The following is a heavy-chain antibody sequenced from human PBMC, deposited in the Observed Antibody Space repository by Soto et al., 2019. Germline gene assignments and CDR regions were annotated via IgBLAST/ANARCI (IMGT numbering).Heavy chain of an antibody. CDR3: ARERNTGYDYSYYYGMDV. CDR1: GFLLSSNG. V-gene: IGHV3-30*03. D-gene: IGHD5-18*01. J-gene: IGHJ6*02. Sequence: PGGSLRLSCAASGFLLSSNGVHWVRQAPGKGLEWVAVISYEGSNKYYADSVKGRFTISRDNSKNTLYLQMNSLRAEDTAVYYCARERNTGYDYSYYYGMDVWGQGTTVTVSS. CDR2: ISYEGSNK.